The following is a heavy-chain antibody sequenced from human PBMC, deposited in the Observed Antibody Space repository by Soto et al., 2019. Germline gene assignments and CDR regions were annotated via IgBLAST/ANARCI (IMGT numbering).Heavy chain of an antibody. CDR2: ISGFNDDK. Sequence: QIELVQSGAEMKNPGASVKVSCKASGYTFTSYGISWVRQAPGQGLEWMGWISGFNDDKNLAQRFQGRITVTKDTSTSTAYMELRSLKSDDTAVYYCERSGSYSPARNWFGPWDQRTMVTVSS. CDR1: GYTFTSYG. V-gene: IGHV1-18*01. D-gene: IGHD3-10*01. J-gene: IGHJ5*02. CDR3: ERSGSYSPARNWFGP.